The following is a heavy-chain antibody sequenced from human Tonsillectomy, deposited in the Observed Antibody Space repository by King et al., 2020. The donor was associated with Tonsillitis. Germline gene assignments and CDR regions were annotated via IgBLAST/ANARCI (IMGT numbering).Heavy chain of an antibody. CDR2: ISWDGGTS. Sequence: VQLVKSGGAVVQPGGSLRLSCAASGFTFDDFAMHWVRQAPGKGLEWVSLISWDGGTSKHADSVKGRFTISRDNNKNSLYLQMNSLRTEDTALYYCAKDFGKLRGKLAEYYFDFWGQGTLVTVSS. D-gene: IGHD3-3*01. CDR1: GFTFDDFA. V-gene: IGHV3-43*01. J-gene: IGHJ4*02. CDR3: AKDFGKLRGKLAEYYFDF.